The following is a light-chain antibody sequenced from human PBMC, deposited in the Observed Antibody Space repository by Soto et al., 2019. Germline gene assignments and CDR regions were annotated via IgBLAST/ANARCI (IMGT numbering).Light chain of an antibody. V-gene: IGKV3-20*01. J-gene: IGKJ2*01. CDR1: QSVSSSY. CDR3: QQYGSSPLYT. Sequence: EIVLTQSPGTLSLSPGERATLSCRASQSVSSSYLAWYQQKPGQAPRLLIYGSSSRATVIPDRFSGSGSGTVFTLTISRLAPEDFAVYYCQQYGSSPLYTFGQGTKLEIK. CDR2: GSS.